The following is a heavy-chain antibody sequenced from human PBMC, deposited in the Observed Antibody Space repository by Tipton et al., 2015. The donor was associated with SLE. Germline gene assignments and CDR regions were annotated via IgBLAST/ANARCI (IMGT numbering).Heavy chain of an antibody. D-gene: IGHD4-17*01. CDR2: LYYSGST. J-gene: IGHJ4*02. CDR1: GGSISSSSTY. CDR3: ARGTTADY. Sequence: TLSLTCIVSGGSISSSSTYWGWIRQPPGKGLEWIGSLYYSGSTNYNPSLKSRVTISVDTSKNQFSLKLSSVTAADTAVYYCARGTTADYWGQGTLVTVSS. V-gene: IGHV4-39*07.